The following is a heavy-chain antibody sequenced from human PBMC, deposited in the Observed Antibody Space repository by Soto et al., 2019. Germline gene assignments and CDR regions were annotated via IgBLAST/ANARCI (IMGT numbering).Heavy chain of an antibody. J-gene: IGHJ6*03. CDR3: ARMVRRSNNDYYHYMDV. Sequence: QVKLVQVGAELKMPGASVKVSCKASGYTLTSHGISWVRQAPGQGLEWMGWISAKNGDTNYAQKFQGRVAVTTDTSTTTGYMELRSLRSEDTAVYYCARMVRRSNNDYYHYMDVWGTGTTVTVSS. CDR1: GYTLTSHG. CDR2: ISAKNGDT. V-gene: IGHV1-18*01. D-gene: IGHD3-10*01.